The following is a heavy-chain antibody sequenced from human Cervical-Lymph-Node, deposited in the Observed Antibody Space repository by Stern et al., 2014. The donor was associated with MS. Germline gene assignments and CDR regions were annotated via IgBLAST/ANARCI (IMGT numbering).Heavy chain of an antibody. V-gene: IGHV1-69*01. D-gene: IGHD6-13*01. CDR1: GGTFSKFP. Sequence: VQLVESGAAVTKPGSSVKASCKASGGTFSKFPSSWVRQAPGQGLEWMGGIFPVFGTPTYAQEFRGRVTITADVSTSTVYMELSSLRSDDTAVYYCALSSETSDRWYSLGYDLWGQGTLVTVSS. CDR3: ALSSETSDRWYSLGYDL. CDR2: IFPVFGTP. J-gene: IGHJ5*02.